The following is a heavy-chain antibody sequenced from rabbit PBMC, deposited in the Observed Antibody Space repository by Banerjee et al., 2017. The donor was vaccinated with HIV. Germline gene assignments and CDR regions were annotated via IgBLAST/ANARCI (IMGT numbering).Heavy chain of an antibody. Sequence: SLAEYGGDMVKPEGSLTLTCTASGFYFSHKYVMCWVRQDLGKGLEWIACINTSIGNTVYASWGKGRFTSSKTSWTTVTLQMSSLTAADTASYFCARVLAGVIGWNFILWGPGTLVTVS. CDR2: INTSIGNT. J-gene: IGHJ4*01. CDR1: GFYFSHKYV. V-gene: IGHV1S40*01. CDR3: ARVLAGVIGWNFIL. D-gene: IGHD4-1*01.